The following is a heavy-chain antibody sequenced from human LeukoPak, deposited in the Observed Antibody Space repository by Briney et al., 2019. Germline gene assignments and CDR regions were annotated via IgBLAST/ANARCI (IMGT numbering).Heavy chain of an antibody. CDR2: IRYDGSNK. D-gene: IGHD3-3*01. CDR3: AKDLHGWTIFGVVQDY. V-gene: IGHV3-30*02. J-gene: IGHJ4*02. CDR1: GFTFSSYG. Sequence: GGSLRLSCAASGFTFSSYGMHWVRQAPGKGLEWVAFIRYDGSNKYYADSVKGRFTISRDNSKNTLYLQMNSLRAEDTAVYYCAKDLHGWTIFGVVQDYWGQGTLVTVSS.